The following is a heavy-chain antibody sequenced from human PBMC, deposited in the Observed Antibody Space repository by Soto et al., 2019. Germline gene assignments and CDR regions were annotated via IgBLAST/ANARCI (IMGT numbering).Heavy chain of an antibody. D-gene: IGHD1-26*01. CDR3: ACTILKGGSHRFYFDY. CDR2: ISAYNGNT. V-gene: IGHV1-18*01. CDR1: GYTFTSYG. J-gene: IGHJ4*02. Sequence: QVQLVQSGAEVKKPGASVKVSCKASGYTFTSYGISWLRQAPGQVLEWMGWISAYNGNTNYAQKLQGRVTMTTDTSTSTAYMELRSLRSDDTAVYYCACTILKGGSHRFYFDYWGQGTLVTVSS.